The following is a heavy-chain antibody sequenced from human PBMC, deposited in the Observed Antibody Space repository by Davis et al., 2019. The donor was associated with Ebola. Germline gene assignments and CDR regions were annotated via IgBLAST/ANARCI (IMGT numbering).Heavy chain of an antibody. D-gene: IGHD3-3*01. Sequence: GESLKISCAASGFTFSSYWMSWVRQAPGKGLEWVANIKQDGSEKYYVDSVKGRFTISRDNAKNSLYLQMNSLRAEDTAVYYCAREEGQHYDFWSCYRVYWGQGTLVTVSS. J-gene: IGHJ4*02. CDR1: GFTFSSYW. V-gene: IGHV3-7*03. CDR2: IKQDGSEK. CDR3: AREEGQHYDFWSCYRVY.